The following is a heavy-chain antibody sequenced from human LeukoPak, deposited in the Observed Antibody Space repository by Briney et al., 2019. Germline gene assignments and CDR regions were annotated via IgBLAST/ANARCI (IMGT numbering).Heavy chain of an antibody. CDR2: ISTTSTII. CDR3: ARDKGTDYYESSGYFD. D-gene: IGHD3-22*01. J-gene: IGHJ4*02. Sequence: PGGSLRLSCGDSGFRFSDYSMNWVRQAPGKGLEWISYISTTSTIIHYSDSVRGRFTISRDNAKNSLYLQMNSLRAEDTAVYYCARDKGTDYYESSGYFDWGQGTLVIVSS. V-gene: IGHV3-48*01. CDR1: GFRFSDYS.